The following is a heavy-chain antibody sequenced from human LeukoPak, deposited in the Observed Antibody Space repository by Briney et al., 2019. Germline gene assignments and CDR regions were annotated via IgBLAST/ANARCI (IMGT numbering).Heavy chain of an antibody. CDR3: ATLVPRFGDY. Sequence: GGSLGLSCAASGFTFSSYSMNWVRQAPGKGLEWVSSISSSSSYIYYADSVKGRFTISRDNAKNSLYLQMNSLRAEDTAVYYCATLVPRFGDYWGQGTLVTVSS. J-gene: IGHJ4*02. CDR1: GFTFSSYS. D-gene: IGHD2-2*01. V-gene: IGHV3-21*01. CDR2: ISSSSSYI.